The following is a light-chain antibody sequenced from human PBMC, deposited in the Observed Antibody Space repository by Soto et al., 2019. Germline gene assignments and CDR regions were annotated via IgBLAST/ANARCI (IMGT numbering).Light chain of an antibody. Sequence: QSALTQPPSASGSPGQSVTISCTGTSSDVGGYNYVSWHQQHPGKAPKLMIYEVSKRPSGVPDRFSGSKSGNTASLTVSGLQAEDEAGYYCTSYTGSNNVVFGGGTKLTVL. V-gene: IGLV2-8*01. J-gene: IGLJ3*02. CDR2: EVS. CDR3: TSYTGSNNVV. CDR1: SSDVGGYNY.